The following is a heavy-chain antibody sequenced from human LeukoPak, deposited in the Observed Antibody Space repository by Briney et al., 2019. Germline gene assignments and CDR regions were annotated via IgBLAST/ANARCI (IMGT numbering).Heavy chain of an antibody. CDR3: ATLGGPGSGFDY. Sequence: GASVKVSCKASGYTFTSYYMHWVRQAPGQGLEWMGIINPSGGSTSYAQKFQGRVTMTKDTSTSTVYMELSSLRSEDTAVYYCATLGGPGSGFDYWGQGTLVTVSS. V-gene: IGHV1-46*01. CDR2: INPSGGST. J-gene: IGHJ4*02. CDR1: GYTFTSYY. D-gene: IGHD3-16*01.